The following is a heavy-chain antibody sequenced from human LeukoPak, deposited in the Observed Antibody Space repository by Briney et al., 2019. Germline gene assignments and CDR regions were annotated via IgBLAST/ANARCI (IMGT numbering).Heavy chain of an antibody. CDR3: AKAPGNWNPFDY. CDR2: ISYDGSNK. Sequence: QAGGSLRLSCAASGFTFSSYGMHWVRQAPGKGLEWVAVISYDGSNKYYADSVKGRFTISRDNSKNTLYLQMNSLRAEDTAVYYCAKAPGNWNPFDYWGQGTLVTVSS. J-gene: IGHJ4*02. V-gene: IGHV3-30*18. CDR1: GFTFSSYG. D-gene: IGHD1-1*01.